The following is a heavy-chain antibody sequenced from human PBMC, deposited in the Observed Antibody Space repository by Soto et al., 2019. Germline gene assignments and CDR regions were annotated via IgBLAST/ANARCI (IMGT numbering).Heavy chain of an antibody. CDR3: ARHRRLWEWGYYYCYGMDV. D-gene: IGHD3-3*01. Sequence: PGGSLKLYCQGSGYIFTNCWIGRVRPLPGNRLEWMGIIYPGVCVTRYSPSFQGQVTRSAYKSSSTAYVQLSSLTASDSAMYYCARHRRLWEWGYYYCYGMDVRGQGNTVNVLL. V-gene: IGHV5-51*01. J-gene: IGHJ6*02. CDR2: IYPGVCVT. CDR1: GYIFTNCW.